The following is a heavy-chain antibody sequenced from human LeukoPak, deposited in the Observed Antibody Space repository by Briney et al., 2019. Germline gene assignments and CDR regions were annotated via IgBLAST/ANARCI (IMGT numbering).Heavy chain of an antibody. CDR1: GFTFDDYA. J-gene: IGHJ4*02. Sequence: GRSLRLSCAASGFTFDDYAMHWVRQPPGKGLEWVSGISWNSGSIGYADSVKGRFTISRDNAKNSLYLQMNSLRAEDTALYYCAKDGPARGYFDYWGQGTLVTVSS. V-gene: IGHV3-9*01. CDR3: AKDGPARGYFDY. CDR2: ISWNSGSI.